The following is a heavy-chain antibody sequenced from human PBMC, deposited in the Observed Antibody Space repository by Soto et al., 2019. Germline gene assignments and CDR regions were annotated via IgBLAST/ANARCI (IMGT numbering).Heavy chain of an antibody. J-gene: IGHJ6*02. Sequence: AASVKVSCKASGYTFTGYYMHWVRQAPGQGLEWMGWINPNSGGTNYAQKFQGRVTMTRDTSISTAYMELSRLRSDDTAVYYCARGDYDILTGYFYYYGMDVWGQGTTVTVSS. CDR2: INPNSGGT. V-gene: IGHV1-2*02. CDR1: GYTFTGYY. CDR3: ARGDYDILTGYFYYYGMDV. D-gene: IGHD3-9*01.